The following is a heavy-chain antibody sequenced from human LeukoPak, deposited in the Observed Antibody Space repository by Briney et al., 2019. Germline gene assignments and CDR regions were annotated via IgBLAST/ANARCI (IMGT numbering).Heavy chain of an antibody. D-gene: IGHD5-18*01. CDR1: GFTFSSYA. V-gene: IGHV3-64*01. J-gene: IGHJ4*02. CDR2: ISSNGGST. Sequence: SGGSPRLSRAASGFTFSSYAMHWVRQAPGKGLEYVSAISSNGGSTYYANSVKGRFTISRDNSKNTLYLQMGSLRAEDMAVYYCARVRGYTAAAADYWGQGTLVTVSS. CDR3: ARVRGYTAAAADY.